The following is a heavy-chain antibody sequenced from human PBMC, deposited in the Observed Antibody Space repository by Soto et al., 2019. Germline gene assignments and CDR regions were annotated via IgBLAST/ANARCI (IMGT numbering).Heavy chain of an antibody. CDR1: GGSFSGYY. CDR3: ARDGGAMVPYYYYGMDV. D-gene: IGHD3-16*01. Sequence: QVQLQQWGAGLLKPSETLSLTCAVYGGSFSGYYWSWIRQPPGKGLEWIGEINHSGSTNYNPSLKSRVTISVDTSKNQFSLKLSSVTAADTAVYYCARDGGAMVPYYYYGMDVWGQGTTVTVSS. CDR2: INHSGST. J-gene: IGHJ6*02. V-gene: IGHV4-34*01.